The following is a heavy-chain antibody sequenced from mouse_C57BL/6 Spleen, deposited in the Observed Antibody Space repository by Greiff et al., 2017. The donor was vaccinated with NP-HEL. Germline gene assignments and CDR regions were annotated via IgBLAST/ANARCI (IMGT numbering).Heavy chain of an antibody. Sequence: EVQLVQSGAGLVKPGGSLKLSCAASGFTFSSYAMSWVRQTPEKRLEWVAYISSGGDYTYYAATVKGRVTISRDNARNTLYLERSSLKSEDTAMYYCTRAVITTVLAPFDDGGQGTTLTVSS. D-gene: IGHD1-1*01. CDR3: TRAVITTVLAPFDD. CDR2: ISSGGDYT. J-gene: IGHJ2*01. V-gene: IGHV5-9-1*02. CDR1: GFTFSSYA.